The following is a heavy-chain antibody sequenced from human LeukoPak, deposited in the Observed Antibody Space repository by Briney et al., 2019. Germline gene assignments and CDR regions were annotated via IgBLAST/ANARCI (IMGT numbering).Heavy chain of an antibody. V-gene: IGHV1-2*02. Sequence: ASVKVSCKASGYTFTGYYMHWVRQAPGQGLEWMGWINPNSGGTNYAQKFQGRVTMTRDTSISTAYMELSSLRSDDTALYYCARDLDYGSGSYNGDCWGQGTQVTLSS. CDR3: ARDLDYGSGSYNGDC. CDR2: INPNSGGT. CDR1: GYTFTGYY. D-gene: IGHD3-10*01. J-gene: IGHJ4*02.